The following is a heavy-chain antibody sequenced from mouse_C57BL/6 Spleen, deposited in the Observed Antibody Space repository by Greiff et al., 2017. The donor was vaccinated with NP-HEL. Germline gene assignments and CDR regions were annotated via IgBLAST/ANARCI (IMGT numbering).Heavy chain of an antibody. D-gene: IGHD2-3*01. Sequence: VQLQQSDAELVKPGASVKISCKVSGYTFTDHTIHWMKQSPEQGLEWIGYIYPRGGSTKYNEKFKGKATLTADNSSSTAYMQLNSLTSEDSAVYFCAREEDGYLYYYAMGYWGQGTSVTVSS. V-gene: IGHV1-78*01. CDR1: GYTFTDHT. CDR3: AREEDGYLYYYAMGY. CDR2: IYPRGGST. J-gene: IGHJ4*01.